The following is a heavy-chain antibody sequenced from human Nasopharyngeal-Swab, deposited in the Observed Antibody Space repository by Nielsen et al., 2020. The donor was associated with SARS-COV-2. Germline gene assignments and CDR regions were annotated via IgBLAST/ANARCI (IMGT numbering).Heavy chain of an antibody. CDR2: INPTDGST. CDR1: GYTFTSYY. V-gene: IGHV1-46*01. J-gene: IGHJ6*02. CDR3: ARVLPFRITGTSGMDV. D-gene: IGHD1-7*01. Sequence: ASVKVSCKASGYTFTSYYLHWVRQAPGQGLGWMGIINPTDGSTSYAQKFEGRVTMTRVTSTSTVCMELNSLRSEDTAVYYCARVLPFRITGTSGMDVWGQGTTVTVSS.